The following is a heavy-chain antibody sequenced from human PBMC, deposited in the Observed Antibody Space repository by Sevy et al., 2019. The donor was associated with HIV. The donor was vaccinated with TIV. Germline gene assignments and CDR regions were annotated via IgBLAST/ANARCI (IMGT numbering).Heavy chain of an antibody. CDR1: GDSISSSDYS. D-gene: IGHD3-3*01. CDR2: IYHTGST. Sequence: SETLSLTCTVSGDSISSSDYSWSWIRQPPGKGLEWIGNIYHTGSTYYNPSLNSRVTISLDKSKNLFSLKLSSVAAADTAVYYCARVREWLNWFDPWGQGALVTVSP. J-gene: IGHJ5*02. V-gene: IGHV4-30-2*01. CDR3: ARVREWLNWFDP.